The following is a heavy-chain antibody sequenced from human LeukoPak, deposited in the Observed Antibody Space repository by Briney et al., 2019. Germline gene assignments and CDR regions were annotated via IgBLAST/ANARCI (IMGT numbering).Heavy chain of an antibody. D-gene: IGHD2-2*01. CDR3: VRPRACTSTSCYAFDT. Sequence: SETLSLTCTVSGGSISSYYWSWIRQPPGKGLEWIGYIYYSGSTNYNPSLKSRATISVDMSKNQFSLKLSSVTAADTAVYYCVRPRACTSTSCYAFDTWGQGTLVTVSS. J-gene: IGHJ5*02. CDR1: GGSISSYY. V-gene: IGHV4-59*08. CDR2: IYYSGST.